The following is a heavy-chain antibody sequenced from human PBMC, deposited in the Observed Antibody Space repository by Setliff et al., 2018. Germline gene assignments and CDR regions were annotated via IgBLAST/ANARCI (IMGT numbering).Heavy chain of an antibody. CDR2: LSHNGNT. J-gene: IGHJ6*02. CDR1: GASINNHF. Sequence: PSETLSLTCTVSGASINNHFWSWIRQPPGKGLEWIGYLSHNGNTNFNPSLKSRVNMSVDTSNNQFVLNLKAVTAADTAVYYCARDRTTYTYGLDVWGQGTTVTVSS. CDR3: ARDRTTYTYGLDV. D-gene: IGHD3-16*01. V-gene: IGHV4-59*11.